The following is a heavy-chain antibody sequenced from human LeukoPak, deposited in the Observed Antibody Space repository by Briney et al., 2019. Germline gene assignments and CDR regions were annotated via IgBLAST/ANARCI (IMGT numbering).Heavy chain of an antibody. CDR1: GGSFNNYG. D-gene: IGHD3-22*01. CDR2: IIPIFGTA. CDR3: AREWDYVSSGFYYYY. Sequence: SVTVSCKASGGSFNNYGISWVRQAPGQGLEWMGGIIPIFGTANYAQKFQGRITITADESTSTAYMELSSLRSEDTAMYYCAREWDYVSSGFYYYYWGQGTLVTVSS. V-gene: IGHV1-69*13. J-gene: IGHJ4*02.